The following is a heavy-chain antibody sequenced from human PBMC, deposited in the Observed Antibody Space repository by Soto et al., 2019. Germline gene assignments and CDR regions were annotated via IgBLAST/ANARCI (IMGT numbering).Heavy chain of an antibody. CDR2: IYYSGST. D-gene: IGHD6-13*01. CDR3: ARGDDGSSWYFDY. CDR1: GGSISSGDYY. Sequence: SETLSLTCTVSGGSISSGDYYWSWTRQPPGKGLEWIGYIYYSGSTYYNPSLKSRVTISVDTSKNQFSLKLSSVTAADTAVYYCARGDDGSSWYFDYWGQGIVVTVSS. J-gene: IGHJ4*02. V-gene: IGHV4-30-4*01.